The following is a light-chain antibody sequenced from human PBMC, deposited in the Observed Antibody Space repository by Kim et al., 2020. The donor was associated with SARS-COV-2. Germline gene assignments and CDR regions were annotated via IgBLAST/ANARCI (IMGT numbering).Light chain of an antibody. V-gene: IGLV4-69*01. J-gene: IGLJ3*02. CDR2: LNSDGSH. CDR1: SGHSNYA. CDR3: QAWGTGLQKV. Sequence: QLVLTQSPSASASLGASVKLTCTLSSGHSNYAIAWHQQQPEKGPRYLMKLNSDGSHSKGDGIPDRFSGSSSGAERYLTISSLQSEDEADYYCQAWGTGLQKVFGGGTQLTVL.